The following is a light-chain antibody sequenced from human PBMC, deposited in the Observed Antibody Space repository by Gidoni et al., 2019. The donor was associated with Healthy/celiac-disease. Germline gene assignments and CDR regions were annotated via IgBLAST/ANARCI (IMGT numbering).Light chain of an antibody. CDR3: QQSYSNHTWT. J-gene: IGKJ1*01. V-gene: IGKV1-39*01. CDR2: AAS. CDR1: QSISSH. Sequence: DIQMTQSPSSLSASVGDRVTIPCRSSQSISSHLNWYQQKPGKAPKLLIYAASSLQSGVPSRFSGSGSGTDFTLTISSLQPEDFATYYCQQSYSNHTWTFGQGTKVEIK.